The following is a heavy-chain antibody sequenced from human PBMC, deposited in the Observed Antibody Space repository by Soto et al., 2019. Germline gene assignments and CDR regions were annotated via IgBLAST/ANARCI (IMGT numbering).Heavy chain of an antibody. CDR1: GFAFGSYW. J-gene: IGHJ2*01. V-gene: IGHV3-74*01. CDR3: ARDAVAATWYFDI. Sequence: EVQLVESGGGLVQPGGSLRLSCAASGFAFGSYWMHWVRQAPGKGLVWVARINSDGSDTSYANSVKGRFTISRDNGKNTVSLQMNSLRDEDTAVYFCARDAVAATWYFDIWGRGTLVAVFS. CDR2: INSDGSDT. D-gene: IGHD6-19*01.